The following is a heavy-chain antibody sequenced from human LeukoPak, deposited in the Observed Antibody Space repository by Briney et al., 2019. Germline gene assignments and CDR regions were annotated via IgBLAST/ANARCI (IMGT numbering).Heavy chain of an antibody. D-gene: IGHD2-15*01. Sequence: PSETLCLTCAVSGGSISSSNWWSRVRQPPGTGLEWIGEIYHSGSTNYNPSLKSRVTIPVDKSKNQFSLKQSSVTAADTAVYYCASHLKTHGRSGGFDNWFDPWGQGTLVTVSS. V-gene: IGHV4-4*02. CDR1: GGSISSSNW. CDR2: IYHSGST. J-gene: IGHJ5*02. CDR3: ASHLKTHGRSGGFDNWFDP.